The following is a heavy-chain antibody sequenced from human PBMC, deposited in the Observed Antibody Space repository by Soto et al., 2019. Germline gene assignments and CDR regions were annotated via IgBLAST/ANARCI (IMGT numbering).Heavy chain of an antibody. CDR1: GFTFSSYA. D-gene: IGHD2-21*01. CDR2: IRGSGGST. CDR3: SSDPVEMASY. J-gene: IGHJ4*02. V-gene: IGHV3-23*01. Sequence: EVQLLESGGGLVQPGGSLRLSCAASGFTFSSYAMHWVRQAPGKGLEWVSAIRGSGGSTYYADSVKGRFTISRDNSKNTRYLPVNSLRAEYTAVYYCSSDPVEMASYWGQGTLVTVSS.